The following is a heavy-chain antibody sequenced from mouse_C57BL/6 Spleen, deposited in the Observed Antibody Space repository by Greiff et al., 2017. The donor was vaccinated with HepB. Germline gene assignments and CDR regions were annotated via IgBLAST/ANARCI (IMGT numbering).Heavy chain of an antibody. V-gene: IGHV5-4*01. J-gene: IGHJ2*01. CDR3: ARAYYGSSLYYFDY. CDR1: GFTFSSYA. D-gene: IGHD1-1*01. Sequence: EVQLQESGGGLVKPGGSLKLSCAASGFTFSSYAMSWVRQTPEKRLEWVATISDGGSYTYYPDNVKGRFTISRDNAKNNLYLQMSHLKSEDTAMYYCARAYYGSSLYYFDYWGQGTTLTVSS. CDR2: ISDGGSYT.